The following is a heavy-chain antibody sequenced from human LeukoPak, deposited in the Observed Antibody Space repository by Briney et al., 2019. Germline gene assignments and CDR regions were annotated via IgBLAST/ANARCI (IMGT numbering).Heavy chain of an antibody. Sequence: GGSLRLSCAGSGFTFSSYSMNWVRQAPGKGLEWVANMNQDGSEKDYVDSVKGRFTISRDNARNSLFLQMSSLRAEDTAVYYCATYTHWVAGDVWGQGTTVTVSS. D-gene: IGHD3-16*01. CDR1: GFTFSSYS. CDR2: MNQDGSEK. CDR3: ATYTHWVAGDV. J-gene: IGHJ6*02. V-gene: IGHV3-7*01.